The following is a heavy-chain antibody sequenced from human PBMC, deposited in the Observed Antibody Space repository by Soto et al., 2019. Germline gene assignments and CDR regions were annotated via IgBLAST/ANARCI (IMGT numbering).Heavy chain of an antibody. J-gene: IGHJ3*02. CDR3: AKGFEGSVIQLWLPGPFDI. Sequence: EVQLLESGGGLVQPGGSLRLSCAASGFTFSSYALRWVRQAPGKGLEWVSAISGSGGSTYYADSVKGRFTISRDNSKNPLYLQMNSLRAEDTAVYYCAKGFEGSVIQLWLPGPFDIWGQGTMVTVSS. V-gene: IGHV3-23*01. CDR1: GFTFSSYA. CDR2: ISGSGGST. D-gene: IGHD5-18*01.